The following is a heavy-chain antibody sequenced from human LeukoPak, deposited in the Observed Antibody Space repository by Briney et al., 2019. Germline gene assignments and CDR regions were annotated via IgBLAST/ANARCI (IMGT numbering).Heavy chain of an antibody. CDR3: ARDGMVYAKGNYFDL. CDR2: ISYDGSNK. CDR1: GFTFSSYG. Sequence: GGSLRLSCAASGFTFSSYGMHWVRQAPGKGLEWVAVISYDGSNKYYADSVKGRFTISRDNSKNTLYLQMNSLRAEDTAVYFCARDGMVYAKGNYFDLWGRGTLVTVSS. V-gene: IGHV3-30*03. D-gene: IGHD2-8*01. J-gene: IGHJ2*01.